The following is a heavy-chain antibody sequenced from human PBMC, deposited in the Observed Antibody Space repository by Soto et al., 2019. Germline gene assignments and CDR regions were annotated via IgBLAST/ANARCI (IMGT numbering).Heavy chain of an antibody. Sequence: ASVKVSCKASGGTFSSYAISWVRQAPGQGLEWMGGIIPIFGTANYAQKFQGRVTINADKSTSTAYMELSSLRSEDPAVYYCARSGTVSKISSCYIDFWGQGTMVTVSS. CDR1: GGTFSSYA. CDR3: ARSGTVSKISSCYIDF. V-gene: IGHV1-69*06. CDR2: IIPIFGTA. D-gene: IGHD2-2*02. J-gene: IGHJ4*03.